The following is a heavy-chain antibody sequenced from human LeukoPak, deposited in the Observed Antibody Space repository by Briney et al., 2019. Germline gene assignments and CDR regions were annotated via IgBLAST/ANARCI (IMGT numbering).Heavy chain of an antibody. CDR1: GFTFSSYA. D-gene: IGHD5-12*01. CDR3: AKDQNMVATAPFDC. J-gene: IGHJ4*02. CDR2: ISGNAGST. Sequence: GGSLRLSCAASGFTFSSYAVSWVRQAPGKGLEWVSAISGNAGSTYYADSVKGRFTISRDNSKNTLYLQMNSLRAEDTAIYYCAKDQNMVATAPFDCWGQGTLVTVSS. V-gene: IGHV3-23*01.